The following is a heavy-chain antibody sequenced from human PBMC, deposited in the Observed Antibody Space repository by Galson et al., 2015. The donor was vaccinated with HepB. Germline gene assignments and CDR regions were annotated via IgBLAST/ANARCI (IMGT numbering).Heavy chain of an antibody. CDR2: IWYDGSNK. CDR1: GFTFSSYG. D-gene: IGHD3-3*01. J-gene: IGHJ6*02. CDR3: ARSGRNSDFWSGYYFGYYYYGMDV. V-gene: IGHV3-33*01. Sequence: SLRLSCAASGFTFSSYGMHWVRQAPGKGLEWVAVIWYDGSNKYYADSVKGRFTISRDNSKNTLYLQMNSLRAEDTAVYYCARSGRNSDFWSGYYFGYYYYGMDVWGQGTTVTVSS.